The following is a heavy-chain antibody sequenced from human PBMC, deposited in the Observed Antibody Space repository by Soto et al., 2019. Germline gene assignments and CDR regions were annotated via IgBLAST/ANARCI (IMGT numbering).Heavy chain of an antibody. CDR2: IYREGRP. D-gene: IGHD6-6*01. CDR3: ARDTEASSGAFEV. CDR1: GFTVSTNY. V-gene: IGHV3-53*02. Sequence: EVQLVETGGGLLQPGGSLRLSCAASGFTVSTNYMSWVRQAPGKGLQYVSVIYREGRPFYADSVKGRFTISRDNSNNALYLQMNSLRVADTAVYYCARDTEASSGAFEVWGQGTMVTVSS. J-gene: IGHJ3*01.